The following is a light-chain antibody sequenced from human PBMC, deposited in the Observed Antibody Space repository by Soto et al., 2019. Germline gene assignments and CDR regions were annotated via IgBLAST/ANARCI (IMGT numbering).Light chain of an antibody. CDR2: EVD. CDR3: CTYAGHVPK. V-gene: IGLV2-23*02. CDR1: TSDVAYYDL. Sequence: QSALTQPASVSGSPGQSITISCAGTTSDVAYYDLVSWYQQHPGRAPKLLIYEVDKRPSGISVRFSGSKSGATASLTISGLLPEDEAVYFCCTYAGHVPKFGGGTKLTAL. J-gene: IGLJ2*01.